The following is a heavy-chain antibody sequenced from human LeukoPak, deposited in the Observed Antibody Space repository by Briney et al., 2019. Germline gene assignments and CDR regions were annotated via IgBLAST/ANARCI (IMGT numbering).Heavy chain of an antibody. V-gene: IGHV3-9*01. J-gene: IGHJ4*02. CDR3: AKSPPYCSSTSCYYFDY. Sequence: GGSLRLSCAASGFTFDDYAMNWVRHAPGKGLEWVSCISWNSGRIGYADSVKGRFTISRDNAKYSLYLQMNSLRPEDTAFYYCAKSPPYCSSTSCYYFDYWGQGTLVTVSS. CDR2: ISWNSGRI. D-gene: IGHD2-2*01. CDR1: GFTFDDYA.